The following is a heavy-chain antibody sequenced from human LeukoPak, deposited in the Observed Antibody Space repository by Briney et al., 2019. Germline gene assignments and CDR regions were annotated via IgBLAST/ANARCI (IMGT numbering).Heavy chain of an antibody. CDR1: GFTFSNAW. D-gene: IGHD1-26*01. V-gene: IGHV3-15*01. CDR2: IKSKTDGGTT. CDR3: AKEGSYYPFDY. Sequence: GGSLRLSCAASGFTFSNAWMSWVRQAPGKGLEWVGRIKSKTDGGTTDYAAPVKGRFTISRDDSKNTLYLQMNSLKTEDTAVYYCAKEGSYYPFDYWGQGTLVTVSS. J-gene: IGHJ4*02.